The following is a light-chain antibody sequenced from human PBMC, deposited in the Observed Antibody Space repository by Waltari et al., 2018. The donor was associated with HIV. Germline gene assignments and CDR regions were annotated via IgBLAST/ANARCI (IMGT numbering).Light chain of an antibody. CDR2: NDD. V-gene: IGLV1-44*01. J-gene: IGLJ1*01. Sequence: QSVLTQPPSVSGAPGQRVTISCSGSGSNIRSNFVNWYQQLPVTAPRVLIYNDDQRPSGVPARFSGSKAGTTASLAISGLQSEDEAEYYCAALDDTLNVYVFGSGTKFTVL. CDR3: AALDDTLNVYV. CDR1: GSNIRSNF.